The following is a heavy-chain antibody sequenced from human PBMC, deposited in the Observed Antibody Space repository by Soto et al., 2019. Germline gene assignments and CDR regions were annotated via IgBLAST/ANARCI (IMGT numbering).Heavy chain of an antibody. Sequence: GGSLRLSCAASGFTLSSYAINWVRQAPGKGLEWFSGISGSGGSTYYADSVKGRFTISRDNSKNTLYVQMNSLRAEDTAVYYCAKGAYSSSLRNAFDIWGQGTMVTVSS. D-gene: IGHD6-13*01. J-gene: IGHJ3*02. CDR3: AKGAYSSSLRNAFDI. V-gene: IGHV3-23*01. CDR2: ISGSGGST. CDR1: GFTLSSYA.